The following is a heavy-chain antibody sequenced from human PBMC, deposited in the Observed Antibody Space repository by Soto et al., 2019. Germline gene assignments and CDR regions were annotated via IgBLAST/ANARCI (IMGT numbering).Heavy chain of an antibody. V-gene: IGHV1-2*04. CDR2: INPHSGGT. D-gene: IGHD3-10*01. Sequence: QVQLVQSGAEVKKPGASVKVSCKASGYTFTGYYMHWVRQAPGQGLEWMGWINPHSGGTNYAQKFQGWVTMTRDTSISTAYMELSRLGSDDTAVYYCARAGGFGYYYGMDVWGQGTTVTVSS. J-gene: IGHJ6*02. CDR1: GYTFTGYY. CDR3: ARAGGFGYYYGMDV.